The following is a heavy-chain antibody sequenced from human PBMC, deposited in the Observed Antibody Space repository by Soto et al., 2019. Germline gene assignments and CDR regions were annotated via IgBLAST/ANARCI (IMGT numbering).Heavy chain of an antibody. CDR2: INPDGGKK. J-gene: IGHJ4*02. CDR1: GFTFNKYW. D-gene: IGHD3-16*01. V-gene: IGHV3-7*05. CDR3: AGWGQQNY. Sequence: PGGSLRLSCGASGFTFNKYWMNWVRQAPGKGLEWVANINPDGGKKQYVDSVKGRFTMSRDNAKNSLYLQMNSMRVEDTAVYYCAGWGQQNYWGLGTLVTVSS.